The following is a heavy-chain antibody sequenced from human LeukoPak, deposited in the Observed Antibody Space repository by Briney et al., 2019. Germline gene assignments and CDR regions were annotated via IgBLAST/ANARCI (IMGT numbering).Heavy chain of an antibody. Sequence: GGSLRLSCEASGFTFRNHAMAWVGQAPGQGLEWVSLISSSGDSTYYADSVKGRFTIPRDNSKNTLYLQMNGLRAGDTALYYCANPWGPGWYFDLWGRGTLVTVSS. CDR3: ANPWGPGWYFDL. D-gene: IGHD7-27*01. J-gene: IGHJ2*01. CDR1: GFTFRNHA. CDR2: ISSSGDST. V-gene: IGHV3-23*01.